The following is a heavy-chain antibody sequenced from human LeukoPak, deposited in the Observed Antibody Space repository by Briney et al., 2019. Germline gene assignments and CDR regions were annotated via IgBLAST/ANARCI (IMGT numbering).Heavy chain of an antibody. CDR2: FHNSITT. J-gene: IGHJ5*02. Sequence: SETLSLTCTVSGGSISGYAWTWIRQPPGQGLEWIGDFHNSITTSYNPSLTGRVTISVDTAMDQISLKLNSVTAADTAVYYCARGHLGLSPWGQGTLVTVSS. CDR3: ARGHLGLSP. D-gene: IGHD3-10*01. V-gene: IGHV4-59*01. CDR1: GGSISGYA.